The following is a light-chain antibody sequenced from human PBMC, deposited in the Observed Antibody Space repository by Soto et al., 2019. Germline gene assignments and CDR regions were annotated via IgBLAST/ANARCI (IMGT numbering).Light chain of an antibody. CDR1: QSISSY. V-gene: IGKV1-39*01. J-gene: IGKJ5*01. Sequence: DIQMTQSPSSLSVSVGDRVTITCRASQSISSYLNWYQQKPGKAPKLLIYAASSLQSGVPSRFSGSGSGTDFTLTISSLQPEDFATYYCQHTYITPNTFGQGTRLEIK. CDR2: AAS. CDR3: QHTYITPNT.